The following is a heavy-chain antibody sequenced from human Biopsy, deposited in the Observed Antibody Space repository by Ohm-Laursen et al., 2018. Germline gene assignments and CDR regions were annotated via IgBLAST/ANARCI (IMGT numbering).Heavy chain of an antibody. V-gene: IGHV3-33*01. CDR3: VTDRLDDITKVRGIMTD. Sequence: SLRLSCAASGFTYTTFAMSWVRQAPGKGLVWVALTWDDGSHQYYADSVKGRFTISRDNSKNSLYLHINTLRVEDTAVYYCVTDRLDDITKVRGIMTDWGQGTPVTVSS. D-gene: IGHD3-10*01. J-gene: IGHJ4*02. CDR1: GFTYTTFA. CDR2: TWDDGSHQ.